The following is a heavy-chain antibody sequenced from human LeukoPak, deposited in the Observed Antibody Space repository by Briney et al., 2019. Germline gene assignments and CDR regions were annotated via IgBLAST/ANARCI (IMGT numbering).Heavy chain of an antibody. Sequence: GGSLRLSCAASGFTLSNWAIHWVRQAPGKGLEWVAAISYDGSNKFYADSVKGRFTISRDNSKNSLYLQMNSLRAEDTALYYCARGYCSTTSCYNDYWGQGTLVTVSS. J-gene: IGHJ4*02. CDR2: ISYDGSNK. CDR1: GFTLSNWA. CDR3: ARGYCSTTSCYNDY. V-gene: IGHV3-30*04. D-gene: IGHD2-2*02.